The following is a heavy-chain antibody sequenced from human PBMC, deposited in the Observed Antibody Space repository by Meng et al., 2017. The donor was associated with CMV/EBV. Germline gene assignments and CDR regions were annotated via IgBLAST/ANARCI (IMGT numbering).Heavy chain of an antibody. Sequence: GESLKISCAASGFTFSSYWMSWVRQAPGKGLEWVANIKQDGSEKYYVDSVKGRFTISRDNAKNSLYLPMNSLRAEDTAVYYCARYSTKRTPFEPRYYFDYWGQGTLVTVSS. CDR2: IKQDGSEK. CDR3: ARYSTKRTPFEPRYYFDY. V-gene: IGHV3-7*01. J-gene: IGHJ4*02. D-gene: IGHD2-21*01. CDR1: GFTFSSYW.